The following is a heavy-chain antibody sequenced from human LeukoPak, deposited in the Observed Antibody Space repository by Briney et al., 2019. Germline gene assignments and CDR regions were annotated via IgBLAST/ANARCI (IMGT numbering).Heavy chain of an antibody. J-gene: IGHJ4*02. D-gene: IGHD3-10*01. CDR3: AKGTHFLSTVRGALDY. CDR2: ISGSGGST. V-gene: IGHV3-23*01. Sequence: GGSLRLSCAASGFTFSSYAMSWVRQAPGKGLEWVSAISGSGGSTYYADSAKGRFTISRDNSKNTLYLQMNSLRAEDTAVYYCAKGTHFLSTVRGALDYWGQGTLVTVSS. CDR1: GFTFSSYA.